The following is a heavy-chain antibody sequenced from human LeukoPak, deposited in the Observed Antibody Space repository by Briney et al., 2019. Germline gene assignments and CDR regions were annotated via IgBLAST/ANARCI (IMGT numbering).Heavy chain of an antibody. CDR2: IIPIFGTA. V-gene: IGHV1-69*13. J-gene: IGHJ4*02. CDR3: AREDHSSSSDVY. D-gene: IGHD6-6*01. Sequence: SVKVSCKASGGTFSSYAISWVRQAPGQGLEWMGGIIPIFGTANYAQKFQGRVTNTADESTSTAYMELSSLRSEDTAVYYCAREDHSSSSDVYWGQGTLVTVSS. CDR1: GGTFSSYA.